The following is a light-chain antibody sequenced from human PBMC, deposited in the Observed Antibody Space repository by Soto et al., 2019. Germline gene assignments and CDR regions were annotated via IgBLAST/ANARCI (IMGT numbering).Light chain of an antibody. CDR1: NSDIGVYDY. Sequence: QSVLTQPASVSGSPGQSITISCTGTNSDIGVYDYVSWYQQHPGKAPKLVISELSDRPSGVSNRFSGSKSGNTASLTISGLQAEDEADYFCCSYANTRTWVFGTGTKLTVL. J-gene: IGLJ3*02. V-gene: IGLV2-14*01. CDR2: ELS. CDR3: CSYANTRTWV.